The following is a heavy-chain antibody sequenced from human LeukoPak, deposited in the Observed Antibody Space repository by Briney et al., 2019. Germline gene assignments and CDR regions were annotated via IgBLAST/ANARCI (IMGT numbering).Heavy chain of an antibody. CDR3: ARGYDSNGYVYYYYYMDA. Sequence: SETLSLTCTVSGYSISSGYYWGWIRQPPGKGLEWIGSIYHSGSTYYNPSLKSRVTISVDTSKNQFSLKLSSVTAADTAVYYCARGYDSNGYVYYYYYMDAWGKGTTVTVSS. CDR1: GYSISSGYY. J-gene: IGHJ6*03. V-gene: IGHV4-38-2*02. CDR2: IYHSGST. D-gene: IGHD3-22*01.